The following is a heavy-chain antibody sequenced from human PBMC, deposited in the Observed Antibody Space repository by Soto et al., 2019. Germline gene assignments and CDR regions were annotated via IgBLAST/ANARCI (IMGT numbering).Heavy chain of an antibody. CDR1: GYTFTSYA. CDR2: INAGNGNT. V-gene: IGHV1-3*01. Sequence: ASVKVSCKASGYTFTSYAMHWVRQAPGQRLEWMGWINAGNGNTKYSQKFQGRVTITRDTSASTAYMELSSLRSEDTAVYYCARGASYYDFWSGPNWFDPWGQGTLVTVSS. J-gene: IGHJ5*02. CDR3: ARGASYYDFWSGPNWFDP. D-gene: IGHD3-3*01.